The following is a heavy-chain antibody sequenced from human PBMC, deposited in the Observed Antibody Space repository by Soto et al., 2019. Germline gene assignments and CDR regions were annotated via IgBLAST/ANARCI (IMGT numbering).Heavy chain of an antibody. CDR3: ARGTLVRPFAY. CDR2: IYYVGST. CDR1: GRSIGSYY. J-gene: IGHJ4*02. V-gene: IGHV4-59*13. Sequence: SEPLSLTCTFSGRSIGSYYWSWIGQRPGEGLEWIGYIYYVGSTNYNPSLQSRVTISVDTSKNQFSLTLSSVTAADTAVYYCARGTLVRPFAYWGQGTLVTVSS. D-gene: IGHD2-8*02.